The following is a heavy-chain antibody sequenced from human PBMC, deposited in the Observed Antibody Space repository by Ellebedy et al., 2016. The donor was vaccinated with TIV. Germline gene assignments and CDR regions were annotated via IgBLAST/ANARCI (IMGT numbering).Heavy chain of an antibody. CDR2: ISAYNGNT. CDR1: GYTFTSYG. CDR3: ARDLRITMVRGVMSY. J-gene: IGHJ4*02. D-gene: IGHD3-10*01. Sequence: ASVKVSCKASGYTFTSYGISWVRQAPGQGLEWMGWISAYNGNTNYAQKLQGRVTMTTDTSTSTAYMELRSLRSDDTAVYYCARDLRITMVRGVMSYWGQGTLVTVSS. V-gene: IGHV1-18*04.